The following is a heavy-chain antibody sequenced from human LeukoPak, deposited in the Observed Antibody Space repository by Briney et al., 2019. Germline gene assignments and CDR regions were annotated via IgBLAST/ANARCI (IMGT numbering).Heavy chain of an antibody. V-gene: IGHV4-34*01. CDR2: INHSGST. CDR3: ARCIAVAGGSLYYYYGMDV. D-gene: IGHD6-19*01. CDR1: GGSFSGYY. Sequence: SETLSLTCAVYGGSFSGYYWSWLRQPPGKGLEWIGEINHSGSTNYNPSLKSRVTISVDTSKNQFSLKLSSVTAADTAVYYCARCIAVAGGSLYYYYGMDVWGQGTTVTVSS. J-gene: IGHJ6*02.